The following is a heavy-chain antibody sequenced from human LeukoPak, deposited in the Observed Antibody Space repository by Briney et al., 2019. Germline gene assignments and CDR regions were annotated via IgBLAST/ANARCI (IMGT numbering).Heavy chain of an antibody. D-gene: IGHD4-23*01. V-gene: IGHV4-34*01. Sequence: SETLSLTCAVYGGSFSGYYWSWICQPPGKGLEWIGEINHSGSTNYNPSLKSRVTISVDTSKNQFSLKLSSVTAADTAVYYCARELLRYFDYWGQGTLVTVSS. J-gene: IGHJ4*02. CDR2: INHSGST. CDR1: GGSFSGYY. CDR3: ARELLRYFDY.